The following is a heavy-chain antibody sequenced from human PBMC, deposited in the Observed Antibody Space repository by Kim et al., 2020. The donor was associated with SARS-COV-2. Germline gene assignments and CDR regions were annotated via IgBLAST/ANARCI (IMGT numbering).Heavy chain of an antibody. V-gene: IGHV1-69*04. J-gene: IGHJ4*02. Sequence: SVKVSCKASGCTFSSYAISWVRQAPGQGLEWMGRIILIFGIANYAQKFQGRVTITADKSTSTAYMELSSLRSEDTAVYYCAHSYGFGDLGYWGQGTLVT. CDR3: AHSYGFGDLGY. CDR2: IILIFGIA. D-gene: IGHD5-18*01. CDR1: GCTFSSYA.